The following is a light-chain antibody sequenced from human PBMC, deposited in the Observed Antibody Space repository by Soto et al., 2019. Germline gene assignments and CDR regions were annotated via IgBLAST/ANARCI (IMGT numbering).Light chain of an antibody. V-gene: IGLV2-14*01. Sequence: QSALTQPASVSGSPGQSIPISCTGTSSDVGGYNYVSWYQQHPGKDPKLMIYEVSNRPSGVSNRFSGSKSGNTASLTISGLQAEDEADYYCSSYTSSSTQVFGTGTKLTVL. CDR1: SSDVGGYNY. CDR3: SSYTSSSTQV. CDR2: EVS. J-gene: IGLJ1*01.